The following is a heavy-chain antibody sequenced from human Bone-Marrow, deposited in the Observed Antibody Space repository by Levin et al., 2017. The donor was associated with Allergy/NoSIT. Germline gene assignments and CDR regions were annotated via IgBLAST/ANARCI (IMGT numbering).Heavy chain of an antibody. D-gene: IGHD3-10*01. CDR1: GFTFSSYG. CDR3: ARGGRFGELLLPPFDY. J-gene: IGHJ4*02. V-gene: IGHV3-33*01. Sequence: PGGSLRLSCAASGFTFSSYGMHWVRQAPGKGLEWVAVIWYDGSNKYYADSVKGRFTISRDNSKNTLYLQMNSLRAEDTAVYYCARGGRFGELLLPPFDYWGQGTLVTVSS. CDR2: IWYDGSNK.